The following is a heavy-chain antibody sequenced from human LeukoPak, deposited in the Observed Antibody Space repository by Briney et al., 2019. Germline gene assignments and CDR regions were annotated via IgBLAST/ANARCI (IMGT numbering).Heavy chain of an antibody. CDR3: ARDQSIYDFWSGYSGGYGMDV. CDR2: ISSSSSYI. Sequence: GGSLRLSCAASGFTFSSYSMNWVRQAPGKGLEWVSSISSSSSYIYYADSVKGRFTISRDNAKNSQYLQMNSLRAEDTAVYYCARDQSIYDFWSGYSGGYGMDVWGQGTTVTVSS. D-gene: IGHD3-3*01. J-gene: IGHJ6*02. CDR1: GFTFSSYS. V-gene: IGHV3-21*01.